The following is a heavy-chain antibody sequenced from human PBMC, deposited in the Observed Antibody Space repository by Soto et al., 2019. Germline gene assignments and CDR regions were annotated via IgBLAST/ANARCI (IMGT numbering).Heavy chain of an antibody. CDR3: ARGRYFDWLFPDAFDI. CDR1: GFTFSSYW. CDR2: IKQDGSEK. D-gene: IGHD3-9*01. Sequence: EVQLVESGGGLVQPGGSLRLSCAASGFTFSSYWMSWVRQAPGKGLERVANIKQDGSEKYYVDSVKGRFTISRDNAKNSLYLQMNSLRAEDTAVYYCARGRYFDWLFPDAFDIWGQGTMVTVSS. V-gene: IGHV3-7*01. J-gene: IGHJ3*02.